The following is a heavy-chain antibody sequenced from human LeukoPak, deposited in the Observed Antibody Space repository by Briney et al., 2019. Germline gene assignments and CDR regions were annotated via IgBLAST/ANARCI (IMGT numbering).Heavy chain of an antibody. CDR3: ARGVYYYDSSGYYYFDY. Sequence: SETLSLTCTVSGGSISSSSYYWGWIRQPPGKGLEWIGSIYYSGSTYYNPSLKSRVTISVDTSKNQFSLKLSSVTAADTAVYYCARGVYYYDSSGYYYFDYWGQGTLVTVSS. CDR1: GGSISSSSYY. V-gene: IGHV4-39*07. J-gene: IGHJ4*02. CDR2: IYYSGST. D-gene: IGHD3-22*01.